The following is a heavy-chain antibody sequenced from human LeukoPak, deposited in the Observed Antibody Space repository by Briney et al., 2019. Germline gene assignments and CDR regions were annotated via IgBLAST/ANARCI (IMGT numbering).Heavy chain of an antibody. Sequence: ASVKVSCKASGYTFTNFGISWVRQAPGQGLEWMGCISDYNGNPNYAQKRQGRVTVTTDTSTTTAYLELRSMTSDDTAVYFCARAGQGYYYDTSAYYYDYWGQGTLVTVSS. V-gene: IGHV1-18*01. D-gene: IGHD3-22*01. CDR1: GYTFTNFG. CDR3: ARAGQGYYYDTSAYYYDY. J-gene: IGHJ4*02. CDR2: ISDYNGNP.